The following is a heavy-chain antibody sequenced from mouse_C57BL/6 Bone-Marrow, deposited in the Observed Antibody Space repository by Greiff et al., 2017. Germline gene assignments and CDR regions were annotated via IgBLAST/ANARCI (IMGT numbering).Heavy chain of an antibody. D-gene: IGHD1-1*01. CDR1: GYTFTSYW. Sequence: QVQLQQPGAELVKPGASVKLSCKASGYTFTSYWMHWVQQRPGQGLEWIGMIHPNSGSTNYTEKFRSKATLTVDKSASTAYMQLRRLTSGDSEVYYCASHYNGSSPLYFDVWGTGTTVTVSS. CDR2: IHPNSGST. V-gene: IGHV1-64*01. J-gene: IGHJ1*03. CDR3: ASHYNGSSPLYFDV.